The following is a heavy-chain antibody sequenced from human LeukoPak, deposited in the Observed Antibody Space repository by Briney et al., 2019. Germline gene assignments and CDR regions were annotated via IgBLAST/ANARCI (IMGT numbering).Heavy chain of an antibody. CDR3: AKDAYYYDCSGYCGY. D-gene: IGHD3-22*01. CDR2: ISGSATNT. V-gene: IGHV3-11*01. CDR1: GFTFSDYY. Sequence: GGSLRLSCAASGFTFSDYYMSWIRQAPGKGLEWVSYISGSATNTYYADSVKGRFTISRDKSKNTLDLQMNSLRAEDTAVYYCAKDAYYYDCSGYCGYWGQGALVTVSS. J-gene: IGHJ4*02.